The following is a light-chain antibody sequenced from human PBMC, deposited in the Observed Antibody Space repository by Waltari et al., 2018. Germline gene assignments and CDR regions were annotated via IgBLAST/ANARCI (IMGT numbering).Light chain of an antibody. J-gene: IGLJ2*01. Sequence: QSALTQPASVSGSPGQSITISCTGTSSDGAGYDYVPWYQQHPGKAPKLIIYDVNKRPSGVSNRFSGSKSGNTASLTISGLQAEDEADYHCSSFAGSSTFVVFGGGTKLTVV. V-gene: IGLV2-23*02. CDR3: SSFAGSSTFVV. CDR1: SSDGAGYDY. CDR2: DVN.